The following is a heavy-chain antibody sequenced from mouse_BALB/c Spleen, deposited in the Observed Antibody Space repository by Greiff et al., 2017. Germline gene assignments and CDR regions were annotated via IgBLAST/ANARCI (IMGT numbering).Heavy chain of an antibody. J-gene: IGHJ3*01. CDR3: AREGDGYSFAY. D-gene: IGHD2-3*01. V-gene: IGHV5-6-3*01. Sequence: EVQRVESGGGLVQPGGSLKLSCAASGFTFSSYGMSWVRQTPDKRLELVATINSNGGSTYYPDSVKGRFTISRDNAKNTLYLQMSSLKSEDTAMYYCAREGDGYSFAYWGQGTLVTVSA. CDR2: INSNGGST. CDR1: GFTFSSYG.